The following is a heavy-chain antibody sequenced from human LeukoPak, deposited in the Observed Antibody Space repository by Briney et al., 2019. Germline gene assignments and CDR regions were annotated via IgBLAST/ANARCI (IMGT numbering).Heavy chain of an antibody. CDR1: GGSISSGGYY. CDR2: IYYSGST. Sequence: SETLSLTCTVSGGSISSGGYYWSWIRQHPGKGLEWIGYIYYSGSTYYNPSLKSRVTISVDTSKNQFSLKLSSVTAADTAVYYCARGSWIMYYFDCWGQGTLVTVSS. CDR3: ARGSWIMYYFDC. V-gene: IGHV4-31*03. J-gene: IGHJ4*02. D-gene: IGHD2-2*03.